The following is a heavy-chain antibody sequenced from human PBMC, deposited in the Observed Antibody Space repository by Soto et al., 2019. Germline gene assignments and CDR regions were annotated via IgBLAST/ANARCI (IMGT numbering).Heavy chain of an antibody. CDR2: IDPSDSYT. V-gene: IGHV5-10-1*01. CDR1: GYSFTSYW. Sequence: PGESLKISCKGSGYSFTSYWISWVRQMPGKGLEWMGRIDPSDSYTNYSPSFQGHVTISADKSISTAYLQWSSLKASDTAMYYCARLGDEQLAENGGNYYYGMDVWGQGTRVTVPS. J-gene: IGHJ6*02. D-gene: IGHD6-6*01. CDR3: ARLGDEQLAENGGNYYYGMDV.